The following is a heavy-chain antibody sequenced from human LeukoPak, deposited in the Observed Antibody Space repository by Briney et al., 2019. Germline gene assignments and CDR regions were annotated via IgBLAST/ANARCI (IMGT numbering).Heavy chain of an antibody. V-gene: IGHV4-39*01. CDR1: GGSISSSTSY. CDR2: IYHSGNT. D-gene: IGHD6-19*01. J-gene: IGHJ4*02. CDR3: ARLDTGPSYNNDWYAFDY. Sequence: PSETLSLTCTVSGGSISSSTSYWGWIRQPPGKGLEWIGTIYHSGNTYYTPSLKSRVTISVDTSKSQFSLKLSSVTATDTAVYYCARLDTGPSYNNDWYAFDYWGQGTLVTVSS.